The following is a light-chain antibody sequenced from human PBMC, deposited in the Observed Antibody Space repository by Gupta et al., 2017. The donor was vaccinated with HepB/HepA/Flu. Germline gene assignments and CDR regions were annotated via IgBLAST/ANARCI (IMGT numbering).Light chain of an antibody. CDR3: SSYTSSSTLFV. Sequence: QSALTQPASVSGSPGQSITISCTGTSSDVGGYNYVSWYQQHPGKAPKLMIYDVSNRPSGVSNRFSGSKSGTTASLTVSGLQAEDEADYYCSSYTSSSTLFVVGTGTKVTVL. V-gene: IGLV2-14*01. CDR2: DVS. J-gene: IGLJ1*01. CDR1: SSDVGGYNY.